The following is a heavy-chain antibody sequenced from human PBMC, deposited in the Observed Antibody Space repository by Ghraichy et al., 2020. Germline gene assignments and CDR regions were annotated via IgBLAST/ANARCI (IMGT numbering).Heavy chain of an antibody. J-gene: IGHJ6*02. CDR3: ARDVRDILTASYYGMDV. Sequence: SETLSLTCTVSGGSISSYYWSWIRQPPGKGLEWIGYIYYSGSTNYNPSLKSRVTISVDTSKNQFSLKLSSVTAADTAVYYCARDVRDILTASYYGMDVWGQGTTVTVSS. CDR2: IYYSGST. V-gene: IGHV4-59*01. D-gene: IGHD3-9*01. CDR1: GGSISSYY.